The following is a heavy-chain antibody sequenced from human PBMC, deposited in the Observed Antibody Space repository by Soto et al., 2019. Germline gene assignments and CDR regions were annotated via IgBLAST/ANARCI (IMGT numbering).Heavy chain of an antibody. CDR2: ISYDGSNK. Sequence: QVQLVESGGGVVQPGRSLRLSCAASGFTFSSYGMHWVRQAPGKGLEWVAVISYDGSNKYYADSVKGRFTISRDNSKNTLYLQMNSLRAEDTAVYYCAKGIDIVVVVAALDYWGQGTLVTVSS. CDR3: AKGIDIVVVVAALDY. CDR1: GFTFSSYG. V-gene: IGHV3-30*18. D-gene: IGHD2-15*01. J-gene: IGHJ4*02.